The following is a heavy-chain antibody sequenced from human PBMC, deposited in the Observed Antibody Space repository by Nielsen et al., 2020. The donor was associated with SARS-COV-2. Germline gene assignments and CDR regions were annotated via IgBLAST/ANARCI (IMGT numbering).Heavy chain of an antibody. J-gene: IGHJ4*02. D-gene: IGHD6-13*01. Sequence: GESLKISCAASGFTFSSYAMHWVRQAPGKGLEWVAVISYDGSNNYYADSVKGRFTISRDNSKNTLYLQMNSLRAEDTAVYYCARAGSSSWYLVPTVGWGQGTLVTVSS. CDR2: ISYDGSNN. CDR1: GFTFSSYA. CDR3: ARAGSSSWYLVPTVG. V-gene: IGHV3-30*04.